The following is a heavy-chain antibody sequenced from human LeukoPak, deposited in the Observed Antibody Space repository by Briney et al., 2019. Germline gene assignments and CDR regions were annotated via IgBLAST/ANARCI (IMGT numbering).Heavy chain of an antibody. CDR3: ARVGWELRGLYYFDY. J-gene: IGHJ4*02. D-gene: IGHD1-26*01. CDR1: GYTFTGYY. V-gene: IGHV1-69*13. CDR2: IIPIFGTA. Sequence: GASVKVSCKASGYTFTGYYMHWVRQAPGQGLEWMGGIIPIFGTANYAQKFQGRVTITADESTSTAYMELSSLRSEDTAVYYCARVGWELRGLYYFDYWGQGTLVTVSS.